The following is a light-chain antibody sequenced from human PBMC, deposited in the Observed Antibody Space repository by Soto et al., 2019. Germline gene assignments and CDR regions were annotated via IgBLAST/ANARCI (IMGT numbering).Light chain of an antibody. CDR3: QQRSNWPPWT. CDR1: QSVSSY. CDR2: DAS. V-gene: IGKV3-11*01. Sequence: EIVLTQSPATLSLSPGERATLSCRASQSVSSYLAWYQQKPGQAPRLLIYDASNRATGIPARFSGSGSGTDFTFTISSLEPEDFAVYYCQQRSNWPPWTFGQGTKVEIK. J-gene: IGKJ1*01.